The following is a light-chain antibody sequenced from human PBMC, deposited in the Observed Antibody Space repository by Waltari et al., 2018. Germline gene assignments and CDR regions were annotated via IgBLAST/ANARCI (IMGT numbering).Light chain of an antibody. J-gene: IGLJ2*01. CDR3: SSYISSSTLEL. Sequence: QSALTQPAAVSGAPGQSVTITCNVTRRDVSGVNYVPWYQQHPGKAPKLISYDVTNRPSGGSNRFAASKSANTASLTISGLQAEDEADYYCSSYISSSTLELFGGGTSLTVL. CDR1: RRDVSGVNY. V-gene: IGLV2-14*03. CDR2: DVT.